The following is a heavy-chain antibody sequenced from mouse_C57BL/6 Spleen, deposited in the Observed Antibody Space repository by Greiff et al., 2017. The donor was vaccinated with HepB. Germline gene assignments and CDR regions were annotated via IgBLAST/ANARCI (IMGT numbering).Heavy chain of an antibody. CDR2: IYPRSGNT. D-gene: IGHD1-1*01. Sequence: QVHVKQSGAELARPGASVKLSCKASGYTFTSYGISWVKQRTGQGLEWIGEIYPRSGNTYYNEKFKGKATLTADKSSSTAYMELRSLTSEDSAVYFCARKTTVVAPFDYWGQGTTLTVSS. CDR3: ARKTTVVAPFDY. CDR1: GYTFTSYG. J-gene: IGHJ2*01. V-gene: IGHV1-81*01.